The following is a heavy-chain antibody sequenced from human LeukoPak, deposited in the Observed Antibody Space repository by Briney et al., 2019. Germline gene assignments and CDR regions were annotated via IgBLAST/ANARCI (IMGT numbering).Heavy chain of an antibody. D-gene: IGHD3-10*01. J-gene: IGHJ4*02. CDR2: IYYSGST. Sequence: SETLSPTCTVSGGSISTSSYYWGWIRQPPGKGLEWIGSIYYSGSTYYNPSLKSPVTISVDTSKNQFSRKLSSVTAADTAVYYCARDLLWFGELLFDYWGQGTLVTVSS. CDR1: GGSISTSSYY. V-gene: IGHV4-39*07. CDR3: ARDLLWFGELLFDY.